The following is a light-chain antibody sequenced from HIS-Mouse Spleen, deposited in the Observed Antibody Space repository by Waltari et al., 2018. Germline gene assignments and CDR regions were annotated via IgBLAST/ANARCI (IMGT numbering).Light chain of an antibody. CDR3: QVWDSSSDHPYV. CDR1: NIGSKN. CDR2: RDS. J-gene: IGLJ1*01. Sequence: SYELTQPLSVSVALGQTARITCGGNNIGSKNVHWYQQKPGQAPVLGIYRDSNRPSGIPERFSGSNSGNTATLTISRAQAGDEADYYCQVWDSSSDHPYVFGTGTKVTVL. V-gene: IGLV3-9*01.